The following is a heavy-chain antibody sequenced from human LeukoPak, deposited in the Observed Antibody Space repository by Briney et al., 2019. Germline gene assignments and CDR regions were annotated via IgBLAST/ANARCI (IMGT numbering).Heavy chain of an antibody. V-gene: IGHV1-69*13. CDR1: GGTFSSYA. J-gene: IGHJ4*02. CDR3: ARDLGREPDGSGSYYSY. CDR2: IIPIFGTA. D-gene: IGHD3-10*01. Sequence: GASVKVSCKASGGTFSSYAISWVRQAPGQGLEWMGGIIPIFGTANYAQKFQGRVTITADESTSTAYMELSSLRSEDTAVYYCARDLGREPDGSGSYYSYWGQGTLVTVSS.